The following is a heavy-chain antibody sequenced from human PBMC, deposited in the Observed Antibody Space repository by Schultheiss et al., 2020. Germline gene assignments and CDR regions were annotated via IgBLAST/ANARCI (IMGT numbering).Heavy chain of an antibody. V-gene: IGHV3-9*01. CDR1: GFTFDDYA. CDR2: ISWNSGSI. J-gene: IGHJ6*03. CDR3: ANQNYYYYYMDV. Sequence: GGSLRLSCAASGFTFDDYAMHWVRQAPGKGLEWVSGISWNSGSIGYADSVKGRFTISRDNAKNSLYLQMNSLRAEDTALYYCANQNYYYYYMDVWGKGTTVNGYS.